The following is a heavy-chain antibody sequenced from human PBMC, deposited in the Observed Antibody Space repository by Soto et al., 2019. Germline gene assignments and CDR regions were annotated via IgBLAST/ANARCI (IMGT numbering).Heavy chain of an antibody. D-gene: IGHD6-19*01. J-gene: IGHJ4*02. CDR3: AKDLRLRLAGTFLGLDY. CDR1: GFTFSSYG. Sequence: GGSLRLSCAASGFTFSSYGMHWVRQAPGKGLEWVAVISYDGSNKYYADSVKGRFTISRDNSKNTLYLQMNSLRAEDTAVYYCAKDLRLRLAGTFLGLDYWGQGTLVTVSS. CDR2: ISYDGSNK. V-gene: IGHV3-30*18.